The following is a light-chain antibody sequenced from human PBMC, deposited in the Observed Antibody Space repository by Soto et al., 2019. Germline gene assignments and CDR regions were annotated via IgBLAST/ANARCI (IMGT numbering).Light chain of an antibody. CDR3: QQYNNWPPWT. CDR2: GAS. V-gene: IGKV3-15*01. J-gene: IGKJ1*01. CDR1: QSVTTN. Sequence: VMTQSPATLSVSPGERATLSSRPSQSVTTNIAWYQQKPSQAPRLLIYGASTRSTGIPARFSGSGCGTDFTLSISSLQSEDFAVYYCQQYNNWPPWTFGQCTKVEI.